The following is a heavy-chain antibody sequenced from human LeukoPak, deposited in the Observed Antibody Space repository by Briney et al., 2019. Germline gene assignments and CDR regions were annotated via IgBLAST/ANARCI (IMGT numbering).Heavy chain of an antibody. J-gene: IGHJ4*02. D-gene: IGHD3-16*01. Sequence: SETLSLTCTVSGGSITSSFYWCWLRQSPGKVLEWIGYIYNSGGTKYNPSLKSRLTISVDTSKNQFSLNLSSVTAADTAVYYCARASVLLSADYWGQGTLVTVSS. CDR3: ARASVLLSADY. CDR2: IYNSGGT. V-gene: IGHV4-59*01. CDR1: GGSITSSFY.